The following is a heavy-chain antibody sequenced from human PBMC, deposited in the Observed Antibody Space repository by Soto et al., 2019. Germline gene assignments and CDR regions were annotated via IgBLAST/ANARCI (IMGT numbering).Heavy chain of an antibody. V-gene: IGHV1-18*01. CDR2: ISAYNGNT. Sequence: QVQLVQSGAEVKKPGASVKVSCKASGYTFTNYGISWVRQAPGQGLEWMGWISAYNGNTQYAQKPQGRVTMTTNTATRTAYRGMRSLRSDDTAVYYFARGVGSGSYYNQYSWFDPWGQGTLVTVSS. D-gene: IGHD3-10*01. J-gene: IGHJ5*02. CDR1: GYTFTNYG. CDR3: ARGVGSGSYYNQYSWFDP.